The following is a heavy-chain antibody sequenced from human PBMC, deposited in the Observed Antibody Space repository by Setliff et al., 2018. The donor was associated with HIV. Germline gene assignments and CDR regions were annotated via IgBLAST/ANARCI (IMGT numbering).Heavy chain of an antibody. Sequence: PGGSLRLSCAGSGSGGSGFTFSDYYMSWVRQAPGKGLEWVALIWYDASKKEYSDSVKGRFNILRDDSKKTAYLQMNSLRDEDTAVYYCVKDVLKFWSGSGALDFWGPGTLVTVSS. CDR2: IWYDASKK. CDR3: VKDVLKFWSGSGALDF. D-gene: IGHD3-3*01. V-gene: IGHV3-33*06. CDR1: GFTFSDYY. J-gene: IGHJ4*02.